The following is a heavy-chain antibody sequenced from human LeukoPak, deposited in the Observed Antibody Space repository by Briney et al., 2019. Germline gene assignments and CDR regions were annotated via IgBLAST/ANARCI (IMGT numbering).Heavy chain of an antibody. CDR3: AKSGSSYYSYYYMDV. CDR1: GFTFSTFA. CDR2: IHARDST. Sequence: GGSLRLSCAASGFTFSTFAMNWVRRAPGEGLEWVSSIHARDSTYYADSVKGRFTISRDNSKNTLYLQMNSLRAEDTAVYLCAKSGSSYYSYYYMDVWGKGTTVTVSS. D-gene: IGHD2-15*01. V-gene: IGHV3-23*01. J-gene: IGHJ6*03.